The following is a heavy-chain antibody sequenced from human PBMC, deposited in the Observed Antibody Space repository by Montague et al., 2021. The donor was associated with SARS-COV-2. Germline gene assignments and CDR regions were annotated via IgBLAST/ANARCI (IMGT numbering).Heavy chain of an antibody. CDR1: GGSISSSSYY. CDR2: IYYSGTT. J-gene: IGHJ4*02. V-gene: IGHV4-39*01. Sequence: SETLSITCTVSGGSISSSSYYWGWIRQPPGKGLEWIGSIYYSGTTYYNPSLKSRVTISVDTSKNQFSLKLSSVTAADTAVYYCARHVRSLMVRGPDFDYWGQGTLVTVSS. CDR3: ARHVRSLMVRGPDFDY. D-gene: IGHD3-10*01.